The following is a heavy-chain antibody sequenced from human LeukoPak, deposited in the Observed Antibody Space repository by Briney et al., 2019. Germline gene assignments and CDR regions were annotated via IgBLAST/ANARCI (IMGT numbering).Heavy chain of an antibody. CDR1: GFTFSSYA. CDR3: ARGPLNYGDYVDAFDI. D-gene: IGHD4-17*01. J-gene: IGHJ3*02. V-gene: IGHV3-23*01. Sequence: GGSLRLSCAASGFTFSSYAMSWVRQAPGKGLEWVSAISGSGGSTYYADSVKGRFTISRDNAKNTLYLQMNSLRAEDTAVYYCARGPLNYGDYVDAFDIWGQGTMVTVSS. CDR2: ISGSGGST.